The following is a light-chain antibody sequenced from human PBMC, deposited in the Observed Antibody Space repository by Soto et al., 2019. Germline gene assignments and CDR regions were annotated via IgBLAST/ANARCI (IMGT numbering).Light chain of an antibody. V-gene: IGLV2-14*01. CDR2: DAT. CDR1: CSDVGGYKN. Sequence: QSALTQPASVSGSPGQSITISCIGICSDVGGYKNVSWYQQCPGKAPKLMIYDATNRPSGISNRFSGSKSGNTASLTISGLQAEDEADYYCSSYTSNNAPVVFGGGTKLTVL. CDR3: SSYTSNNAPVV. J-gene: IGLJ2*01.